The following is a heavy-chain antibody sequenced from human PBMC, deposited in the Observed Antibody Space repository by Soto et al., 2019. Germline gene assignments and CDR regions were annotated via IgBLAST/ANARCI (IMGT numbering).Heavy chain of an antibody. CDR1: GYTFTSYG. J-gene: IGHJ5*02. Sequence: SVKVSCKASGYTFTSYGISWVRQAPGQGLKWMGWISAYNGNTNYAQKLQGRVTMTTDTSTSTAYMELRSLRSDDTAVYYCARVFGDIVVVVAANWFDPWGQGTLVTVSS. CDR2: ISAYNGNT. D-gene: IGHD2-15*01. V-gene: IGHV1-18*01. CDR3: ARVFGDIVVVVAANWFDP.